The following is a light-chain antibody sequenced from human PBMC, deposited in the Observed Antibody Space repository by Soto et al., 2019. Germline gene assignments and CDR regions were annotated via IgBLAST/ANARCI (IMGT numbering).Light chain of an antibody. V-gene: IGKV1-12*01. CDR1: QDVGKW. Sequence: DIHMTQSPPSVSASVGDRFTITCRASQDVGKWLAWYQQKPGKAPTLLIHGASSLQSGVPPRYSGSGYGTDFTLTISSLPPEDFETYYCQQANSFPITFGQGTRLEIK. J-gene: IGKJ5*01. CDR3: QQANSFPIT. CDR2: GAS.